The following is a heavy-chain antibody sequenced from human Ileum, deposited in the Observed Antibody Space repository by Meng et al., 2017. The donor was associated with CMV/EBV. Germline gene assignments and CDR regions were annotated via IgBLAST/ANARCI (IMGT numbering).Heavy chain of an antibody. J-gene: IGHJ4*02. CDR3: VRNLIRGWGYDM. V-gene: IGHV1-2*02. Sequence: VKRVQAGAEVEKPGASVKVSCKASGYTFTAFYIHWVRQTPVQGLEWMGWIHPNTGDTKYAQKFWGRFTMTRATSINTAYMELNSLTSDDTAVYYCVRNLIRGWGYDMWGQGTLVTVSS. D-gene: IGHD6-19*01. CDR2: IHPNTGDT. CDR1: GYTFTAFY.